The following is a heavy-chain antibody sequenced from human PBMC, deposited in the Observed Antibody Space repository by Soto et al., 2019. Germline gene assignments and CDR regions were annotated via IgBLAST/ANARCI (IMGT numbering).Heavy chain of an antibody. CDR2: ISYDGSNK. Sequence: GGSLRLSCAASGFTFSSYAMHWVFQAPGKGLEGVAVISYDGSNKYYADSVKGRFTISRDKSKNTLYLQMNSLRAEDTAVYYCARNREMATITARFDYWGQGTLVTVSS. CDR1: GFTFSSYA. J-gene: IGHJ4*02. D-gene: IGHD5-12*01. CDR3: ARNREMATITARFDY. V-gene: IGHV3-30-3*01.